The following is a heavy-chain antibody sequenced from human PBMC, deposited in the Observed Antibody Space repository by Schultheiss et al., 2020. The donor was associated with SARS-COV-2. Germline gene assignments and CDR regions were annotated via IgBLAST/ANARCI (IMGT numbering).Heavy chain of an antibody. D-gene: IGHD6-19*01. V-gene: IGHV3-30-3*01. CDR3: ARDSGIAVAGANYLDY. CDR2: ISYDGSNK. J-gene: IGHJ4*02. Sequence: GESLKISCAASGFTFSSYAMHWVRQAPGKGLEWVAVISYDGSNKYYADSVKGRFTISRDSSKNTLYLQMNSLRPEDTAVYYCARDSGIAVAGANYLDYWGQGTLVTVSS. CDR1: GFTFSSYA.